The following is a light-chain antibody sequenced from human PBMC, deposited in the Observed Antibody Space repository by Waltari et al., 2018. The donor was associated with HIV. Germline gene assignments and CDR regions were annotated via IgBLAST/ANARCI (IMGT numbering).Light chain of an antibody. CDR2: EVT. J-gene: IGLJ3*02. V-gene: IGLV2-8*01. CDR3: SSYAGSSTWV. Sequence: QSALTQPPSASGSPGQSVTISCTGTSTDLGGYVYVSWYQQHPGKAPRLMLYEVTKRPSWVPDRCSGSKSGNTASLTVSGLQAEDEADYYCSSYAGSSTWVFGGGTKLTVL. CDR1: STDLGGYVY.